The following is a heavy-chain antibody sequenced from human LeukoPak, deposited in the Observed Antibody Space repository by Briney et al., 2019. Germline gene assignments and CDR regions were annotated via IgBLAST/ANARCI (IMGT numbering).Heavy chain of an antibody. J-gene: IGHJ4*02. Sequence: GGSLRLSCAASGFTFSSYAMSWVRQAPGKGLEWVSATSGSGDSTYYADSVKGRFTVSRDNYKNTVSLQMNSLRAEDTAVYYCATDYYDRSGDYTVDHWGQGTQVTVSS. D-gene: IGHD3-22*01. CDR1: GFTFSSYA. CDR3: ATDYYDRSGDYTVDH. V-gene: IGHV3-23*01. CDR2: TSGSGDST.